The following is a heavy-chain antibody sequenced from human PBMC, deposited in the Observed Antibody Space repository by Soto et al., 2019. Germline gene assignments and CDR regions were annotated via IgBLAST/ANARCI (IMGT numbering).Heavy chain of an antibody. CDR2: ISGSGGST. Sequence: GGSLRLSCAASGFTFSSYAMSWVRQAPGKGLEWVSAISGSGGSTYYADSVKGRFTISRDNSKNTLYLQMNSLRAEDTAVYYCAKDLEGYCSSTSRYGFDYWGQGTLVTVSS. CDR3: AKDLEGYCSSTSRYGFDY. V-gene: IGHV3-23*01. D-gene: IGHD2-2*01. J-gene: IGHJ4*02. CDR1: GFTFSSYA.